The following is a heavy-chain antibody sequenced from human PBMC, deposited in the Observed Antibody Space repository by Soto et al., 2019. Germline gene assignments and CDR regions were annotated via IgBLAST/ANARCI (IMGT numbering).Heavy chain of an antibody. CDR3: ARGYIYSLLDY. CDR2: IYHSGST. D-gene: IGHD1-26*01. V-gene: IGHV4-30-2*01. Sequence: SETLSLTCAVSGGSISSGGYSWSWIRQPPGKGLEWIGYIYHSGSTYYNPSLKSRVTISVDRSKNQFSLKLSSVTAADTAVYYCARGYIYSLLDYWGQGTRVTVSS. J-gene: IGHJ4*02. CDR1: GGSISSGGYS.